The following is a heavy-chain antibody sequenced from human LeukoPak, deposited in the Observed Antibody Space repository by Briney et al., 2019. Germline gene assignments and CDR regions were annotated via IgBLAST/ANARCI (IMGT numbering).Heavy chain of an antibody. J-gene: IGHJ6*02. CDR2: ISGSGGST. CDR3: AKDASSGSQWRDYYYYYGMDV. Sequence: GGSLRLSCAASGFTFSSYAMSWVRQAPGKGLEWVSAISGSGGSTYYADSVKGRFTTSRDNSKNTLYLQMNSLRAEDTAVYYCAKDASSGSQWRDYYYYYGMDVWGQGTTVTVSS. V-gene: IGHV3-23*01. CDR1: GFTFSSYA. D-gene: IGHD6-19*01.